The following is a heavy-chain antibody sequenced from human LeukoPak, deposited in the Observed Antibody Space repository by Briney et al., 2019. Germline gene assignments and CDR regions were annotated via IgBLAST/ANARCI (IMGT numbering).Heavy chain of an antibody. Sequence: PSETLSLTCAVSGGSISSYYWSWIRQPAGKGLEWIGRIYISGSGSTNYNPSLKSRVTISVDTSKNQFSLKLSSVTAADTAVYYCARAVIPRKYDSSGYYYRWPYYFDYWGQGTLVTVSS. CDR2: IYISGSGST. CDR1: GGSISSYY. D-gene: IGHD3-22*01. CDR3: ARAVIPRKYDSSGYYYRWPYYFDY. J-gene: IGHJ4*02. V-gene: IGHV4-4*07.